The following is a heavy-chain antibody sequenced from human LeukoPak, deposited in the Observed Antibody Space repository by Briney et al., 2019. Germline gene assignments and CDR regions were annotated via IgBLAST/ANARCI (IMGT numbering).Heavy chain of an antibody. D-gene: IGHD2-2*01. CDR3: ARGYLYFDY. Sequence: SETLSLTCAVYGGSFSDYYWSWIRQPPGKGLEWIGEINHSGSTNYNPSLKSPVTISVDTSKNQFSLKLSSVTAADTAVYYCARGYLYFDYWGQGTTVTVSS. V-gene: IGHV4-34*01. CDR2: INHSGST. J-gene: IGHJ4*03. CDR1: GGSFSDYY.